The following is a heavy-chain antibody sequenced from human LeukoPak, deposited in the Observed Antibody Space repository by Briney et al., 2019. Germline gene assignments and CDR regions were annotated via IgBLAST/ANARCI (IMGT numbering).Heavy chain of an antibody. CDR1: VYTFTSYD. V-gene: IGHV1-8*01. CDR2: MNPNSGNT. J-gene: IGHJ5*02. CDR3: ARGNDFWSGYYRTYGWFDP. Sequence: ASVKVTCKASVYTFTSYDINWVRQATGQGLEWMGWMNPNSGNTGYAQKFQGRVTMTRNTSISTAYMELSSLRSEDTAVYYCARGNDFWSGYYRTYGWFDPWGQGTLVTVSS. D-gene: IGHD3-3*01.